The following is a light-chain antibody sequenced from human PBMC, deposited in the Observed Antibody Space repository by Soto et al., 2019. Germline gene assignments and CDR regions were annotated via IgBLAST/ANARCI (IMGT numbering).Light chain of an antibody. J-gene: IGKJ4*01. CDR1: QSISSW. Sequence: DIQMTQSPSTLSASVGDRVTITCRASQSISSWLAWYQQNPGKAPKLLIYKASSLESGVPSRFSGSGSATEFTLTISTLQPDDFATYFCQQYNSFPLTFGGGTKVEIK. CDR3: QQYNSFPLT. V-gene: IGKV1-5*03. CDR2: KAS.